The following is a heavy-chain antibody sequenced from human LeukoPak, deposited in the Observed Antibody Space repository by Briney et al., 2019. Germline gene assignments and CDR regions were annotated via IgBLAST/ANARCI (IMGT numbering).Heavy chain of an antibody. CDR2: ISSSSSYI. CDR3: ARLHILTGYYSFDY. V-gene: IGHV3-21*01. Sequence: GSLRLSCAASGFTFSSYSMNWVRQAPGKGLEWVSSISSSSSYIYYADSVKGRFTISRDNAKNSLYLQMNSLRAEDTAVYYCARLHILTGYYSFDYWGQGTLVTVSS. CDR1: GFTFSSYS. D-gene: IGHD3-9*01. J-gene: IGHJ4*02.